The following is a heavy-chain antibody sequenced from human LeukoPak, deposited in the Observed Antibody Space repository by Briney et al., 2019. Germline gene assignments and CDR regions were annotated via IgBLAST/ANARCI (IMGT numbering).Heavy chain of an antibody. CDR1: GFTFSNAW. D-gene: IGHD3-22*01. J-gene: IGHJ3*02. CDR3: TTDRGLYDSSGYYYFATDI. V-gene: IGHV3-15*01. Sequence: TGGSLRLSCAASGFTFSNAWMNWVHQAPGKGLEWVGRIKSKSDGGTTDYAAPVKGRFTISRDDSKNTLFLQMNSLKTEDTAVYYCTTDRGLYDSSGYYYFATDIWGQGTMVTVSS. CDR2: IKSKSDGGTT.